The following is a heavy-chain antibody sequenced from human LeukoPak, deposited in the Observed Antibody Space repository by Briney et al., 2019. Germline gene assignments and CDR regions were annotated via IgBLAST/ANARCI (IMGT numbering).Heavy chain of an antibody. CDR2: IFWDDDK. D-gene: IGHD1-26*01. CDR1: GFSLSATGVG. CDR3: AHRLSGSYSFDY. V-gene: IGHV2-5*02. J-gene: IGHJ4*02. Sequence: ESGPTLVKPTQTLTLTCTFSGFSLSATGVGVGWFRQPPGQALEWLALIFWDDDKRYSPSLKSRLTITKDTSKNQVVLTMTNMDPVDTATYYCAHRLSGSYSFDYWGQGTLVTVSS.